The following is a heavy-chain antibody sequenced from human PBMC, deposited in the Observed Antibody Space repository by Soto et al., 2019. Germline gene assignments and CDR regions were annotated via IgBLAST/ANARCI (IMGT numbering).Heavy chain of an antibody. CDR2: IYYSGRT. D-gene: IGHD3-9*01. CDR3: ASKRTSIVTQAYFDV. V-gene: IGHV4-39*01. CDR1: GDSSNSRGDY. J-gene: IGHJ4*02. Sequence: SQTMSLSYTVTGDSSNSRGDYWGWIRKPPGKGLEWIGSIYYSGRTYNNPSLRSRVSMSIDTSKDQFSLKLKSVTAADTALYFCASKRTSIVTQAYFDVWGAGSLVTVSS.